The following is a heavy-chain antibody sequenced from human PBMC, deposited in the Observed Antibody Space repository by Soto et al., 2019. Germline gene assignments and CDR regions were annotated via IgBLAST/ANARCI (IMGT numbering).Heavy chain of an antibody. CDR2: ISPNNGNT. Sequence: XSVKVACNASGYTSIKSCISLLRHPPGQGLEWVGWISPNNGNTYYAQTRQGRITVTRDTSTSTAYMELRSLRSDDTAVYYCATTGGDCTKGVCYDFWGQGTLVTVSS. CDR1: GYTSIKSC. V-gene: IGHV1-18*01. D-gene: IGHD2-8*01. J-gene: IGHJ4*02. CDR3: ATTGGDCTKGVCYDF.